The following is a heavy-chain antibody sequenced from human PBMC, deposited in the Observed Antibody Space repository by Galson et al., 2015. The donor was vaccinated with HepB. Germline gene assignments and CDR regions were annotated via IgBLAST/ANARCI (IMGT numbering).Heavy chain of an antibody. D-gene: IGHD6-6*01. CDR1: GGSINSGGDY. Sequence: LSLTCTVSGGSINSGGDYWTWIRQHPGKGLEWIGYTSATGSPYYNPSLRGRLAISIDTAKNQFSLRLSSVTAADTAVYFCARAGRLATNYYYYMDVWGRGTTVTVSS. CDR2: TSATGSP. V-gene: IGHV4-31*03. J-gene: IGHJ6*03. CDR3: ARAGRLATNYYYYMDV.